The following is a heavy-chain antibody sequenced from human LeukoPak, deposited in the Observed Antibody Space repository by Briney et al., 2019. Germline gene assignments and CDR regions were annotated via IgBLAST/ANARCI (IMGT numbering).Heavy chain of an antibody. V-gene: IGHV1-2*02. Sequence: ASVKVSCKASGYTFTAYYMHWVRQAPGQGLEWMGWINPNSGGTNTSQKFQDRVTLTRDTSINTAYMELSSLRSDDTAVYHCARAYGSGSSYHPDYWGLGTLVTVSS. CDR1: GYTFTAYY. D-gene: IGHD3-10*01. CDR3: ARAYGSGSSYHPDY. CDR2: INPNSGGT. J-gene: IGHJ4*02.